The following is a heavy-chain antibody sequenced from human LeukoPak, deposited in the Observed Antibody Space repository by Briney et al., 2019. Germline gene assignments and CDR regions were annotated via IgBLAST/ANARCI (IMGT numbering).Heavy chain of an antibody. CDR1: GGTFSSHA. D-gene: IGHD2-2*02. J-gene: IGHJ6*02. CDR3: ARANDQLLYAPTYYYYGMDV. V-gene: IGHV1-69*13. Sequence: SVTVSCTASGGTFSSHAISWVRQAPGQGLEWMGGIIPIFGTANYAQKFQGRVTITADESTSTAYMELSSLRSEDTAVYYCARANDQLLYAPTYYYYGMDVWGQGTTVTVSS. CDR2: IIPIFGTA.